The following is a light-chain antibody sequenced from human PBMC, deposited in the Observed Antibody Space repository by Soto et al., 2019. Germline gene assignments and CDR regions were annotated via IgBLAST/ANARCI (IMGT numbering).Light chain of an antibody. CDR3: QSFDSSLSVFVV. Sequence: QSVLTQPPSMSGAPGQRVTISCTGSSSNIGAGDDVHWHQQHPGTAPKLLIFDNNNRPSGVPDRFSGSKSDTSASPAITGLQAEDEADYYCQSFDSSLSVFVVFGGGTKLTVL. CDR2: DNN. J-gene: IGLJ2*01. CDR1: SSNIGAGDD. V-gene: IGLV1-40*01.